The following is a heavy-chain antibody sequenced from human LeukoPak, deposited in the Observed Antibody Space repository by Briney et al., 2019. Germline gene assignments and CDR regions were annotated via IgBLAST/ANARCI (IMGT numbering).Heavy chain of an antibody. J-gene: IGHJ4*02. D-gene: IGHD3-9*01. CDR1: GFTFSSYA. V-gene: IGHV3-23*01. CDR2: ISGSGGST. CDR3: AKSAPVLRYFDSPNPG. Sequence: GGSLRLSCAASGFTFSSYAMSWVRQAPGKGLEWVSAISGSGGSTYYADSVKGRFTISRDNSKNTLYLQMNSLRAEDTAVYYCAKSAPVLRYFDSPNPGWSQGTLVTVSS.